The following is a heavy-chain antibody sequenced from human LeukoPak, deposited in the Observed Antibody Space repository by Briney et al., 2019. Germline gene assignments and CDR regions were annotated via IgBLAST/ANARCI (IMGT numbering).Heavy chain of an antibody. CDR3: AREEYYYDSSGYPYFDY. CDR2: IRYDGSNK. CDR1: GFTFSSYG. Sequence: GGSLRLSCAASGFTFSSYGMHWVRQAPGKGLEWVAFIRYDGSNKSYADSVKGRFTISRDNSKNTLYLQMNSLRAEDTAVYYCAREEYYYDSSGYPYFDYWGQGTLVTVSS. V-gene: IGHV3-30*02. D-gene: IGHD3-22*01. J-gene: IGHJ4*02.